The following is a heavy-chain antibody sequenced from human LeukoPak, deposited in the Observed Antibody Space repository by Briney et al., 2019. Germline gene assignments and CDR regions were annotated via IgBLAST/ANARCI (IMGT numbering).Heavy chain of an antibody. CDR2: INWNGGST. J-gene: IGHJ6*03. CDR1: GFTFDDYG. Sequence: GGSLRLSCAASGFTFDDYGMSWVCQAPGKGLEWVSGINWNGGSTGYADSVKGRFTISRDNAKNSLYLQMNSLRAEDTALYYCARYYDFDYYYYYMDVWGKGTTVTVSS. D-gene: IGHD3-3*01. CDR3: ARYYDFDYYYYYMDV. V-gene: IGHV3-20*04.